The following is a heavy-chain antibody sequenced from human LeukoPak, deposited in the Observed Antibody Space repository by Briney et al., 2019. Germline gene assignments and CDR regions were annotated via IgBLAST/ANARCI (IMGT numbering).Heavy chain of an antibody. J-gene: IGHJ5*02. Sequence: PSETLSLTCTVSGGSISSYYWSWIRQPPGKGLEWIGYIYNSGSTNYNPSLKSRVTISADTSKNQFSLKLSSVTAADTAVYYCARDSGYYDSSGYLNWFDPWGQGTLVTVSS. CDR1: GGSISSYY. CDR2: IYNSGST. V-gene: IGHV4-59*01. CDR3: ARDSGYYDSSGYLNWFDP. D-gene: IGHD3-22*01.